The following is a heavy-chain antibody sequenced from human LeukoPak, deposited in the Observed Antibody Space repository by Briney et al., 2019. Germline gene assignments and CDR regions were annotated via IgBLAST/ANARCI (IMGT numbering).Heavy chain of an antibody. V-gene: IGHV1-69*05. CDR3: AREGLRYFDWGEPYYFDY. D-gene: IGHD3-9*01. CDR2: IIPIFGTA. CDR1: GGTLSSYA. Sequence: SVKVSCKASGGTLSSYAISWVRQAPGQGLEWMGRIIPIFGTANYAQKFQGRVTITTDESTSTAYMELSSLRSEDTAVYYCAREGLRYFDWGEPYYFDYWGQGTLVTVSS. J-gene: IGHJ4*02.